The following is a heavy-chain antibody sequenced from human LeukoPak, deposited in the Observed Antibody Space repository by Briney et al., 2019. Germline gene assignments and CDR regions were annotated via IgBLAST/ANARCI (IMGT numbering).Heavy chain of an antibody. CDR1: GFSFSTYD. D-gene: IGHD1-26*01. Sequence: GGSLRLSCAASGFSFSTYDMHWVRQVTGKGLEWVSAIGTSGDTYYPDSVKGRFTISRENAKNSLYLQMNSLRAEDTAVYYCAKSGIVGGKAGRQSSYYFDYWGQGTLVTVSS. J-gene: IGHJ4*02. CDR3: AKSGIVGGKAGRQSSYYFDY. V-gene: IGHV3-13*01. CDR2: IGTSGDT.